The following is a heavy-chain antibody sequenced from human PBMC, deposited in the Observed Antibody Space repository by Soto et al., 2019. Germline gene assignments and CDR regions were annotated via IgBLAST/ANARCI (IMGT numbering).Heavy chain of an antibody. D-gene: IGHD1-26*01. CDR1: GGSISSSSYY. V-gene: IGHV4-39*01. CDR2: INHSGNT. J-gene: IGHJ3*02. CDR3: ARHGATTTDDAFDI. Sequence: SETLSLTCTVSGGSISSSSYYWGWIRQPPGKGLEWIGEINHSGNTNYNPSLKSRVTISVDTSKNQFSLKLSSVTAADTAVYYCARHGATTTDDAFDIWGRGTMVTVSS.